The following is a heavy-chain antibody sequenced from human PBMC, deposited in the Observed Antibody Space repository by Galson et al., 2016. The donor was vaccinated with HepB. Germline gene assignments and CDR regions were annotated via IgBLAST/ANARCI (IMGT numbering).Heavy chain of an antibody. J-gene: IGHJ6*02. Sequence: SLRLSCAAAGFKFEDYAMHWVRQAPGKGFEWVAGISWHSGNIGYADSVRGRFTISRDNAKNSLFLHMESLRPEDTALYYCVKDSGDNLWGRENYYYGMDVWGQGTTVTVSS. CDR1: GFKFEDYA. CDR3: VKDSGDNLWGRENYYYGMDV. D-gene: IGHD5-24*01. CDR2: ISWHSGNI. V-gene: IGHV3-9*01.